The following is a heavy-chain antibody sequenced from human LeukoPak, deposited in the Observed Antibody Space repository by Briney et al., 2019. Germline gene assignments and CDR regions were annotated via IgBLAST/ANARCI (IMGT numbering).Heavy chain of an antibody. J-gene: IGHJ4*02. D-gene: IGHD3-10*01. CDR3: ARLDGSGRLKGILDY. Sequence: PGGSLRLSSAASGFTFSSYSMNWVRQAPGKGLEWVSYISSSSSTIYYADSVKGRFTISRDNSKNSLYLQMNSPRAEDTAVYYCARLDGSGRLKGILDYWGQGTLVTVSS. CDR1: GFTFSSYS. CDR2: ISSSSSTI. V-gene: IGHV3-48*04.